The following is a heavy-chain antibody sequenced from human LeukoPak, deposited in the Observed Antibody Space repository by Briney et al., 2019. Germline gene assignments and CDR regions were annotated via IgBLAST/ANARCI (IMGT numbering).Heavy chain of an antibody. J-gene: IGHJ2*01. CDR1: GGSISSYY. Sequence: SETLSLTCTVSGGSISSYYWSWIRQPPGKGLEWIGYIYYSGSTNYNPSLKSRVTISVDTSKNQFSLKLSSVTAADTAVYYCARHPYYYDSSGYSHWYFDLWGRGTLVTVPS. D-gene: IGHD3-22*01. CDR2: IYYSGST. V-gene: IGHV4-59*08. CDR3: ARHPYYYDSSGYSHWYFDL.